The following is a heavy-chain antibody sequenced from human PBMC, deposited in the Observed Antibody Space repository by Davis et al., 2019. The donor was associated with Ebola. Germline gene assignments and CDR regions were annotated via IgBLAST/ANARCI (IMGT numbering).Heavy chain of an antibody. CDR2: IYYSGST. CDR3: ARHRIIAAAGNSWFDP. D-gene: IGHD6-13*01. J-gene: IGHJ5*02. V-gene: IGHV4-39*01. Sequence: WVRQAPGKGLEWIGSIYYSGSTYYNPSLKSRVTISVDTSKNQFSLKLSSVTAADTAVYYCARHRIIAAAGNSWFDPWGQGTLVTVSS.